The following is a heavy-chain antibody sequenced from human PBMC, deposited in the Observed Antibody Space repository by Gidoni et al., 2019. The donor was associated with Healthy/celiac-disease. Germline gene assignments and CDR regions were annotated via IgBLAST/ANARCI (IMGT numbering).Heavy chain of an antibody. CDR2: IIPILGIA. D-gene: IGHD2-21*02. J-gene: IGHJ6*03. CDR3: ARSGDFGTSNYYYYMDV. Sequence: QVQLVQSGAEVKKPGSSVKVSCKASGGTFSSYAISWVRQAPGQGLEWMGRIIPILGIANYAQKFQGRVTITADKSTSTAYMELSSLRSEDTAVYYCARSGDFGTSNYYYYMDVWGKGTTVTVSS. V-gene: IGHV1-69*04. CDR1: GGTFSSYA.